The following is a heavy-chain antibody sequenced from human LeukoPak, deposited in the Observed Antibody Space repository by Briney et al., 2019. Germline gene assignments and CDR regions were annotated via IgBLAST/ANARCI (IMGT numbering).Heavy chain of an antibody. CDR2: ISSSSSTI. Sequence: GGSLRLSCAASGFTFSSYSMNCVRQAPGKGLEWASYISSSSSTIYYADSVKGRFTISRDNAKNSLYLQMNSLRDEDTAVYYCARDPDYYDSSGYYHPAFDYWGQGTLVTVSS. V-gene: IGHV3-48*02. CDR1: GFTFSSYS. CDR3: ARDPDYYDSSGYYHPAFDY. D-gene: IGHD3-22*01. J-gene: IGHJ4*02.